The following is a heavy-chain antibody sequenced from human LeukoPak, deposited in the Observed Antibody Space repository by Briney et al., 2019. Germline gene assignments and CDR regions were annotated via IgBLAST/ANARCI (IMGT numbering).Heavy chain of an antibody. D-gene: IGHD6-19*01. CDR3: ARDMEQWLVRVYYFDY. CDR1: GFTLSSYS. Sequence: PGGSLRLSCATSGFTLSSYSMNWVRQAPGKGLEWISYISSGSTTIYYADSVKGRFTISRDNAKNSLYLQMNSLRDEDTAVYYCARDMEQWLVRVYYFDYWGQGTLVTVSS. J-gene: IGHJ4*02. V-gene: IGHV3-48*02. CDR2: ISSGSTTI.